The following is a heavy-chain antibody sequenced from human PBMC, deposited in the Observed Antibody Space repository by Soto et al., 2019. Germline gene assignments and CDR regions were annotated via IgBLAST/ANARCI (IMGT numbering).Heavy chain of an antibody. D-gene: IGHD3-22*01. Sequence: SVKVSCKASGGTFSSYAISRVRQAPGQGLEWMGGIIPIFGTANYAQKFQGRVTITADKSTSTAYMELSSLRSEDTAVYYCARGELWYTNYYDSSGYWPHYWGQGTLVTVSS. CDR1: GGTFSSYA. CDR2: IIPIFGTA. V-gene: IGHV1-69*06. CDR3: ARGELWYTNYYDSSGYWPHY. J-gene: IGHJ4*02.